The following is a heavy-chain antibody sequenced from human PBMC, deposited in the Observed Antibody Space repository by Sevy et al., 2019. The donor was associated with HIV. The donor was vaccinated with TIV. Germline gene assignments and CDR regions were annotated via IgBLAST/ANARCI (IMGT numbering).Heavy chain of an antibody. CDR1: GFTFPIYS. CDR2: ISYDGNYK. CDR3: ARDAVEYCTNDCYHRFDH. D-gene: IGHD2-8*01. J-gene: IGHJ4*02. V-gene: IGHV3-30*04. Sequence: GGSLRLSCVASGFTFPIYSVLWVRQAPGKGLEWLTLISYDGNYKYYADSVKGRFTISRDNSNNILYLQMSSLRVEDTALYFCARDAVEYCTNDCYHRFDHWGLGTLVTVSS.